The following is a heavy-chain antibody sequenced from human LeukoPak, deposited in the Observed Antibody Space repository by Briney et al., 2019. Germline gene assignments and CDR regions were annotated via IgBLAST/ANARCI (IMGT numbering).Heavy chain of an antibody. D-gene: IGHD3-22*01. CDR1: GGSISSYY. V-gene: IGHV4-59*01. J-gene: IGHJ4*02. Sequence: PSETLSLTCTVFGGSISSYYWSWIRQPPGKGLEWIGYIYYSGSTNYNPSLKSRVTISVDTSKNQFSLKLSSVTAADTAVYYCAGASYDSSGVHWGQGTLVTVSS. CDR3: AGASYDSSGVH. CDR2: IYYSGST.